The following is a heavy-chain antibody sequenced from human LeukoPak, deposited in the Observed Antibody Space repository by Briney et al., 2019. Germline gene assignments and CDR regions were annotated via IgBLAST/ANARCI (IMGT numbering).Heavy chain of an antibody. CDR3: ARLPTVTFFDY. Sequence: SETLSLTCTVSGGSISSYYWGWIRQPPGKGLEWIGSIYYSWSTYYNPSLKSRVTISVDTSKNQFSLKLSSVTAADTAVYYCARLPTVTFFDYWGQGTLVTVSS. CDR1: GGSISSYY. CDR2: IYYSWST. D-gene: IGHD4-17*01. J-gene: IGHJ4*02. V-gene: IGHV4-39*01.